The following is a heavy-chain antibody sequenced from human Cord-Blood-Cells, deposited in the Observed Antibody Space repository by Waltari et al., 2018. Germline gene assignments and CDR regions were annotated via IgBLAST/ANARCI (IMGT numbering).Heavy chain of an antibody. CDR1: GYTFTGYY. D-gene: IGHD6-13*01. V-gene: IGHV1-2*05. CDR3: ARGPYSSSWYYFDY. Sequence: QVQLVQSGAEVKKPGASVKVSCKASGYTFTGYYMHWVRQAPGQGLEWMGRISPNSGGTNYAQKFQGRVTMTRDTSISTAYMELSRLRSDDTVVYYCARGPYSSSWYYFDYWGQGTLVTVSS. CDR2: ISPNSGGT. J-gene: IGHJ4*02.